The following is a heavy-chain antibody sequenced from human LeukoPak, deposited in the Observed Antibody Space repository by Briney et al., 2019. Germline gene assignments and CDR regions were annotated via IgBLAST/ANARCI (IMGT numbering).Heavy chain of an antibody. CDR3: ASKRGYSYGLDY. CDR1: GGTFSSYA. Sequence: SVKVSCKASGGTFSSYAISWVRQAPGQGLEWMGGIIPIFGTANYAQKFQGRVTITADESTSTGYMELSSLRSEDTAVYYCASKRGYSYGLDYWGQGTLVTVSS. CDR2: IIPIFGTA. D-gene: IGHD5-18*01. V-gene: IGHV1-69*13. J-gene: IGHJ4*02.